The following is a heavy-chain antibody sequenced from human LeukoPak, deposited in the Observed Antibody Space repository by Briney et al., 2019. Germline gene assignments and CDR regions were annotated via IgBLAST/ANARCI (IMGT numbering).Heavy chain of an antibody. V-gene: IGHV3-20*04. CDR1: GFTFDDYG. D-gene: IGHD6-13*01. J-gene: IGHJ4*02. Sequence: PGGSLRLSCAASGFTFDDYGMSWVRQAPGKGLEWVSGINWNGGSTGYADSVKGRFTISRDNAKNSLYLQMNSLRAEDTALYYCARDGQRTFNAAAGFDYWGQGTPVTVSS. CDR2: INWNGGST. CDR3: ARDGQRTFNAAAGFDY.